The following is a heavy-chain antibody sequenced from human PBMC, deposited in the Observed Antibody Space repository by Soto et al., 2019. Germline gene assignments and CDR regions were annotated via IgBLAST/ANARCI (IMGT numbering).Heavy chain of an antibody. D-gene: IGHD1-26*01. V-gene: IGHV3-23*04. J-gene: IGHJ4*02. CDR3: ATEMGATQGPFDN. CDR2: ISNTGRRT. Sequence: EVQLVESGGGLVQPGRSLRLSCAASGFSLDDYAMHWVRQVPGKGLEWVSGISNTGRRTSYADSVKGRFNISRDNSENTVYLQMNSLRVEDTAVYYCATEMGATQGPFDNWGQGTLVTVSS. CDR1: GFSLDDYA.